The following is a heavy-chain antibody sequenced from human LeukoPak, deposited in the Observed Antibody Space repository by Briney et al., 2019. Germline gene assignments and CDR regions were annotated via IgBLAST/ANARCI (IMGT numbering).Heavy chain of an antibody. J-gene: IGHJ4*02. CDR3: ATTSMVRGVIIPL. Sequence: PSETLSLTCTVSGGSISSSLYYWGWIRQPPGKGLEWIGSIYYSGSTYYNPSLKSRVSISVDTSKNQFSLNLTSVTAADSAVYYCATTSMVRGVIIPLWGQGTLVTVSS. V-gene: IGHV4-39*07. CDR2: IYYSGST. D-gene: IGHD3-10*01. CDR1: GGSISSSLYY.